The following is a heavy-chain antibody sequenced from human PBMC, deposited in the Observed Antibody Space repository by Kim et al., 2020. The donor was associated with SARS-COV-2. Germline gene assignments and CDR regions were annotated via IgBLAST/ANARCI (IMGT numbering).Heavy chain of an antibody. CDR3: ARQSSSSWSHTWFDP. V-gene: IGHV1-18*01. CDR2: ISANNGNT. Sequence: ASVKVSCKASGYTFTSYGISWVRQAPGQGLEWIGLISANNGNTNYAQKLQGRGTMTTDTSTSTAYMELRSLRSDDTAVYYWARQSSSSWSHTWFDPWGQGTLVTVSS. CDR1: GYTFTSYG. J-gene: IGHJ5*02. D-gene: IGHD6-13*01.